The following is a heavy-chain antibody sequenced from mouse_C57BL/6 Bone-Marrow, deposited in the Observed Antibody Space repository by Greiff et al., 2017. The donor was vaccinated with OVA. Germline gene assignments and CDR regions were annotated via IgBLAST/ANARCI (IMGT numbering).Heavy chain of an antibody. Sequence: VQLQQSGAELVRPGASVTLSCKASGYTFTDYEMHWVKQTPVHGLEWIGAIDPETGGTAYNQKFKGKAILTADRSSSTAYMELRSLTSEDSAVYYCTRKTAQATGYWGQGTTLTVSS. J-gene: IGHJ2*01. V-gene: IGHV1-15*01. D-gene: IGHD3-2*02. CDR1: GYTFTDYE. CDR3: TRKTAQATGY. CDR2: IDPETGGT.